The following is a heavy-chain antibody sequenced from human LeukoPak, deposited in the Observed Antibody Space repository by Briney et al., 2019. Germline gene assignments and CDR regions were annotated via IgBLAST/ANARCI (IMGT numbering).Heavy chain of an antibody. D-gene: IGHD3-22*01. Sequence: ASVKVSCRASGYNFSAYGMTWVRQAPGKGLEWVAGLSGSGGSTNYADSVKGRFTISRDNAKNTLYLQMNSLRAEDTAVYFCAKRGVVIRVILVGFHKEAYYFDSWGQGVLVTVSS. CDR2: LSGSGGST. CDR3: AKRGVVIRVILVGFHKEAYYFDS. J-gene: IGHJ4*02. CDR1: GYNFSAYG. V-gene: IGHV3-23*01.